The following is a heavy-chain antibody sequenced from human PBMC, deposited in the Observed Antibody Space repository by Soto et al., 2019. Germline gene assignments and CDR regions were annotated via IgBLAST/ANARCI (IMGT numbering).Heavy chain of an antibody. CDR1: GGSIRSSLEY. V-gene: IGHV4-39*01. Sequence: LQLQESGPGLVKPSETLSLTCTVSGGSIRSSLEYGAWIRQPPGKGLEWIGSISYSGSTYYNPSLKSRVTISVDTSKNQFSVNLGSVTAADTAVYYCARGREVTAFVSLYYFDLWGQGTLVTVSS. CDR2: ISYSGST. CDR3: ARGREVTAFVSLYYFDL. D-gene: IGHD5-18*01. J-gene: IGHJ4*02.